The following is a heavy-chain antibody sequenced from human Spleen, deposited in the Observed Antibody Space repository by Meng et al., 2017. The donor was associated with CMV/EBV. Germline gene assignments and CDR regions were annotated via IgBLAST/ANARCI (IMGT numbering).Heavy chain of an antibody. J-gene: IGHJ6*02. CDR2: IIPIVGTT. Sequence: SVKVSCKASGGTFSSYAITWVRQAPGQGLEWMGGIIPIVGTTNYAQKFQGRVAITADDSTNTAYMELSSLRSEDTAVYYCACPLFGRLPSYHYDYGLDVWGLGTTVTVSS. D-gene: IGHD3-16*01. CDR3: ACPLFGRLPSYHYDYGLDV. CDR1: GGTFSSYA. V-gene: IGHV1-69*13.